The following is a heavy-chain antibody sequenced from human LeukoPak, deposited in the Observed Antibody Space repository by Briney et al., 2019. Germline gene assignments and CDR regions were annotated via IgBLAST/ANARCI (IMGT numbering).Heavy chain of an antibody. CDR3: AREPQEGFDY. Sequence: GGSLRLSCAASGFTFSSYSMNWARQAPGKGLEWISYISGSSRAIYYADSVKGRFTISRDNAKNSLYLQMNNLRAEDTAVYYCAREPQEGFDYWGQGTLVTISS. CDR1: GFTFSSYS. J-gene: IGHJ4*02. CDR2: ISGSSRAI. V-gene: IGHV3-48*01.